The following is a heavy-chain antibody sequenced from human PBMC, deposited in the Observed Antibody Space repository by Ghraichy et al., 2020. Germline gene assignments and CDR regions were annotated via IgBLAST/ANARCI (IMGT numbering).Heavy chain of an antibody. Sequence: SETLSLTCTVSGGSISSYFWSWIRQPPGKGLEWIGCIYYSGSTSYNPSLKSRVSISVDMSKNQFSLKLSSVTAADTAVYYCAREGYCSGSSCYGSSKYNWFDPWGQGTLVTVSS. CDR3: AREGYCSGSSCYGSSKYNWFDP. CDR2: IYYSGST. CDR1: GGSISSYF. D-gene: IGHD2-2*01. V-gene: IGHV4-59*01. J-gene: IGHJ5*02.